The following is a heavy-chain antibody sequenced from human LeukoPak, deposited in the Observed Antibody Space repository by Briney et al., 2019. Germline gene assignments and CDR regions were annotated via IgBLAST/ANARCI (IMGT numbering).Heavy chain of an antibody. J-gene: IGHJ5*02. D-gene: IGHD5-24*01. CDR3: ARGRGERDGYNWNNWFDL. V-gene: IGHV4-59*01. Sequence: PSETLSLTCTVSGGSISSYYWSWIRQPPGKGLEWTGYIYYSGSTNYNPSLKSRATISVDTSKHQFSLKLSSVTAADTAVYYCARGRGERDGYNWNNWFDLWGQGPLVTVSS. CDR2: IYYSGST. CDR1: GGSISSYY.